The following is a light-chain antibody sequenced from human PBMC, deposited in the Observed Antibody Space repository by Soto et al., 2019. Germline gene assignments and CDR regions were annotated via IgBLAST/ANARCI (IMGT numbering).Light chain of an antibody. Sequence: QSVLTQPPSVSEAPRQRVTISCSGSSSNIGNNAVNWYQQLPGKAPKLLIYYDDLLPSGVSDRFSGSKSGTSASLAISGLQSEDEADYYCAALDDSLNGYVFGTGTKVTDL. J-gene: IGLJ1*01. CDR3: AALDDSLNGYV. CDR1: SSNIGNNA. CDR2: YDD. V-gene: IGLV1-36*01.